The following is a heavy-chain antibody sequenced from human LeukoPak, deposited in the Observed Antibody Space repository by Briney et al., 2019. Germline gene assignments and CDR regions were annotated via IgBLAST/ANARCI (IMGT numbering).Heavy chain of an antibody. CDR1: GFTFSSYW. J-gene: IGHJ4*02. Sequence: GGSLRLSCAASGFTFSSYWMHWVRQAPGKGLVWVSRINSDGSSTRSADSVKGRFTISRDNAKNTLCLQMNSLRAEDTAVYYCARGAYYFDYWGQGNLVTVSS. CDR3: ARGAYYFDY. CDR2: INSDGSST. V-gene: IGHV3-74*01.